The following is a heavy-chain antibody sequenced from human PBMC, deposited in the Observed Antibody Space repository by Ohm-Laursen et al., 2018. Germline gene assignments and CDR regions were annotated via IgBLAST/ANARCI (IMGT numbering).Heavy chain of an antibody. Sequence: GASVKVSCKASGYTFTGYYMHWVRQAPGQGLEWMGWINPNSGGTNYAQKFQGRVTMTRDTSISTAYMELSRLRSDDTAVYYCARDVLGYCSGGSCYGDWFDPWGQGTLVTVSS. CDR2: INPNSGGT. CDR1: GYTFTGYY. V-gene: IGHV1-2*02. D-gene: IGHD2-15*01. J-gene: IGHJ5*02. CDR3: ARDVLGYCSGGSCYGDWFDP.